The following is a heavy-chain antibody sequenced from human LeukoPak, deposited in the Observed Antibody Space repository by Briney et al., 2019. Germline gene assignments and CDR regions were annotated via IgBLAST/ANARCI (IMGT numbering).Heavy chain of an antibody. CDR2: IYYSGST. CDR3: ASYDYGGNSGWFDP. CDR1: GGSTSSYY. J-gene: IGHJ5*02. V-gene: IGHV4-59*08. Sequence: SETLSLTCTVSGGSTSSYYWSWIRQPPGKGLEWIGYIYYSGSTNYNPSLKSRVTISVDTSKNQFSLKLSSVTAADTAVYYCASYDYGGNSGWFDPWGQGTLVTVSS. D-gene: IGHD4-23*01.